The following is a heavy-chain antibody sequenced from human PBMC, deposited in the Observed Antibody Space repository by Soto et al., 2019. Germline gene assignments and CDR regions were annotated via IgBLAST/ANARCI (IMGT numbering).Heavy chain of an antibody. J-gene: IGHJ4*02. V-gene: IGHV3-15*01. Sequence: GSLRLSCAASGFTFTNAWMSWVRQAPGKGLEWIGRIRSKTDGGTTDYAAPVKGRFTISRDDSKNTLYLRINSLKTEDTAVYYCTTDLPRNYAGYWGQGTLVTVSS. CDR2: IRSKTDGGTT. CDR1: GFTFTNAW. CDR3: TTDLPRNYAGY.